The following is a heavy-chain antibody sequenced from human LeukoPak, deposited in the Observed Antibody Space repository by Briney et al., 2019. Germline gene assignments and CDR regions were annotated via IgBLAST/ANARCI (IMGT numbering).Heavy chain of an antibody. CDR2: INHSGST. D-gene: IGHD3-3*01. CDR1: GGSFSGYY. V-gene: IGHV4-34*01. CDR3: TRGTQVTIFGVVIDGTNWFDP. J-gene: IGHJ5*02. Sequence: SETPSLTCAVYGGSFSGYYWSWIRQPPGKRLEWIGEINHSGSTNYNPSLKSRVTISVDTSKNQFSLKLSSVTAADTAVYYCTRGTQVTIFGVVIDGTNWFDPWGQGTLVTVSS.